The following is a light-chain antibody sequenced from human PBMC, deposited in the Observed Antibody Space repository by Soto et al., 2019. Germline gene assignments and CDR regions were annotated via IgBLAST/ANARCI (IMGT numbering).Light chain of an antibody. CDR2: EVS. J-gene: IGLJ1*01. Sequence: LAQPASVSGSPGQSITISCTGTRTDVGGYNFVSWYQQHPGKAPKLIIYEVSNRPSGVSNRFSGSKSDNTASLTISGLQAEDEADYYCCSYVSSKTYVFGTGTKVTVL. CDR1: RTDVGGYNF. V-gene: IGLV2-14*01. CDR3: CSYVSSKTYV.